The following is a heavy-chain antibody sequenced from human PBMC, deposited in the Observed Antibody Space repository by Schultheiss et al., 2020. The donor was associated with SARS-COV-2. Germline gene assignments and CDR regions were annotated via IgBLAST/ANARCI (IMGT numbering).Heavy chain of an antibody. D-gene: IGHD3-16*01. CDR1: GFTFSSYA. CDR3: ARDQHYRLVFGDAFDI. CDR2: ISYDGSNK. J-gene: IGHJ3*02. Sequence: GGSLRLSCSASGFTFSSYAMHWVRQAPGKGLEWVAVISYDGSNKYYADSVKGRFTISRDNSKNTLYLQMNSLRAEDTAVYYCARDQHYRLVFGDAFDIWGQGTMVTVSS. V-gene: IGHV3-30*01.